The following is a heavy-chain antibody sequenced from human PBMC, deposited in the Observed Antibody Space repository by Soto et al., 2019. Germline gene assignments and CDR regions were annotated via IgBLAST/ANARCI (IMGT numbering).Heavy chain of an antibody. D-gene: IGHD2-8*01. Sequence: QVQLQESGPGLVKPSETLSLTCTVSGGSMSSYYWSWIRQPPGKGLEWIGYISYSGRTKYNSSLKSRVSISLYTSKNLFSLNFICVTAADTAVYYCGRSYGRDGVSCNWFDPWGQGTLVTVPS. CDR1: GGSMSSYY. V-gene: IGHV4-59*01. J-gene: IGHJ5*02. CDR2: ISYSGRT. CDR3: GRSYGRDGVSCNWFDP.